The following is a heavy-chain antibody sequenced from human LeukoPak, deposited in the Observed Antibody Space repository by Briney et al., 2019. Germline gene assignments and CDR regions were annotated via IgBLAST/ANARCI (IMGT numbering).Heavy chain of an antibody. D-gene: IGHD5-18*01. Sequence: PGGSLRLSCAASGFTFSSYGMHWVRQAPGKGLEWVAVIWYDGSNKYYADSVKGRFTISRDNSKNTLYLQMNSLRAEDTAVYYCARGNTAIVGYYFDYWGQGTLVTVSS. CDR2: IWYDGSNK. V-gene: IGHV3-33*01. CDR1: GFTFSSYG. CDR3: ARGNTAIVGYYFDY. J-gene: IGHJ4*02.